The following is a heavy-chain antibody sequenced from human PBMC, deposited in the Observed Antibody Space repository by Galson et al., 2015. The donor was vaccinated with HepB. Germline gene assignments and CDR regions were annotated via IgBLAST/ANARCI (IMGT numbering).Heavy chain of an antibody. CDR1: GFTFSSYG. D-gene: IGHD6-19*01. J-gene: IGHJ4*02. CDR3: AKDRPYTWYSSGWPDY. V-gene: IGHV3-30*02. CDR2: IRYDGSNK. Sequence: SLRLSCAASGFTFSSYGMHWVRQAPGKGLEWVAFIRYDGSNKYYADSVKGRFTISRDNSKNTLYLQMNSLRAEDTAVYYCAKDRPYTWYSSGWPDYWGQGTLVTVSS.